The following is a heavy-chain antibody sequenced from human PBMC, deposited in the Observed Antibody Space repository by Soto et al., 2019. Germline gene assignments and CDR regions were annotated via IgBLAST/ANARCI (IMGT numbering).Heavy chain of an antibody. CDR1: GYTFSSHA. D-gene: IGHD3-3*01. Sequence: GASVKVSCKTSGYTFSSHAMHWVRQAPGQRLEWMGWINAGNGNTEYSQNFQGRVAITRDTSASTAYMELRSLRSEDTAVYYCARDGARITVFGVVYYFDYWGQGTLVTVSS. CDR2: INAGNGNT. J-gene: IGHJ4*02. CDR3: ARDGARITVFGVVYYFDY. V-gene: IGHV1-3*01.